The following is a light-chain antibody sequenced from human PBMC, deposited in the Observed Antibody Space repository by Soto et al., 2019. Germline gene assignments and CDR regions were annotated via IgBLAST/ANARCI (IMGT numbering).Light chain of an antibody. CDR3: MQYLHTPPT. V-gene: IGKV2-28*01. CDR2: LGS. J-gene: IGKJ1*01. CDR1: QSLLHSNGYNY. Sequence: DIVMTQSPLSLPVTPGEPASISCRSSQSLLHSNGYNYLDWYLQKPGQSPQLLIYLGSNRASGVPDRFSGSGSGTDFTLKISRVEAEDVGVYYCMQYLHTPPTFGQGTKVEIK.